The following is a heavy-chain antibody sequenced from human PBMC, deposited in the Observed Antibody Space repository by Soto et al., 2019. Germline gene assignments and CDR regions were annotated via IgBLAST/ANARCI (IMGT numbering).Heavy chain of an antibody. D-gene: IGHD3-10*01. CDR2: IYYSGST. Sequence: QVQLQESGPGLVKPSQTLSLTCTVSGGSISSGDYYWSWIRQPPGKGLEWIGYIYYSGSTYYNPSLTSLVTISVDTSKNKFSLKLSSVPAPDTAVDYCARVGGFGATTIDYWGQGTLVTFSS. CDR1: GGSISSGDYY. V-gene: IGHV4-30-4*01. CDR3: ARVGGFGATTIDY. J-gene: IGHJ4*02.